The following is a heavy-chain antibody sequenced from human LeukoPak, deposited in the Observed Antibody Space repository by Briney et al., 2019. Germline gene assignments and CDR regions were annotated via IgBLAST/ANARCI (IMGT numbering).Heavy chain of an antibody. CDR3: ARDSSSGWSHNGDY. Sequence: GGSLRLSCAASGFTFSSYAMHWVRQAPGKGLEWVAVISYDGSNKYYADSVKGRFTISRDNSKNTLYLQTNSLRAEDTAVYYCARDSSSGWSHNGDYWGQGTLVTVSS. CDR1: GFTFSSYA. J-gene: IGHJ4*02. V-gene: IGHV3-30-3*01. CDR2: ISYDGSNK. D-gene: IGHD6-19*01.